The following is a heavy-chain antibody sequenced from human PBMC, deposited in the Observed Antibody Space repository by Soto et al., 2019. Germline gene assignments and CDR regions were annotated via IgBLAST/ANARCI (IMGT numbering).Heavy chain of an antibody. J-gene: IGHJ6*02. CDR1: GYTFTSYG. CDR3: ARAGKYYYGSGSPYYYGMDV. Sequence: QVQLVQSGAEVKKPGASVKVSCKASGYTFTSYGVSCVRQAPGHGLEWMGWISGYNGNTNYAQKLQGRVTMTTDTSTSTAYMELRSLRSDDTAVYCCARAGKYYYGSGSPYYYGMDVWGQGITVTVS. D-gene: IGHD3-10*01. CDR2: ISGYNGNT. V-gene: IGHV1-18*04.